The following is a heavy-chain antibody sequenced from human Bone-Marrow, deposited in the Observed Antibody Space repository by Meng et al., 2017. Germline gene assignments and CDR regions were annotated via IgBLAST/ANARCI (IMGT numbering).Heavy chain of an antibody. CDR3: ARVGYSGSRVTSYYFDY. D-gene: IGHD1-26*01. CDR1: GGSISSGGYY. V-gene: IGHV4-31*01. J-gene: IGHJ4*02. Sequence: VQLQESGPGPGKPSQTRSLPGTVSGGSISSGGYYWSWIRQHPGKGLEWIGYIYYSGSTYYNPSLKSLVTISVDTSKNQFSLKLSSVTAADTAVYYCARVGYSGSRVTSYYFDYWGQGTLVTVSS. CDR2: IYYSGST.